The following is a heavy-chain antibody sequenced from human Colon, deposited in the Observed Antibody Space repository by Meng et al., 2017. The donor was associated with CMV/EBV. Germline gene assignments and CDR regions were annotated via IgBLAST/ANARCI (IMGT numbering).Heavy chain of an antibody. Sequence: GGSLSLSCAASGFSFSTSHMHWVRQAPGKGLEWVAYIWYDETEKSSAYSVRGRFTVSRDNSRNTLYLQMSRLRAEDTAIYYCATDGGAWNLDHWGQGTLVTVSS. CDR1: GFSFSTSH. D-gene: IGHD1-1*01. CDR2: IWYDETEK. CDR3: ATDGGAWNLDH. V-gene: IGHV3-30*02. J-gene: IGHJ4*02.